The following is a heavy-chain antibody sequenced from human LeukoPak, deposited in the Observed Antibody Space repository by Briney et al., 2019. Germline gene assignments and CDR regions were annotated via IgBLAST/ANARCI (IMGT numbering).Heavy chain of an antibody. D-gene: IGHD6-13*01. CDR2: ISVYNGNT. CDR1: GYTFTSYG. Sequence: ASVKVSCKASGYTFTSYGISWVRQAPGQGLEWMGWISVYNGNTNYAQKLQGRVTMTTDTSTSTAYMELRSLRSDDTAVYYCARVSYSSSWYTGWYYYYMDVWGKGTTVTVSS. CDR3: ARVSYSSSWYTGWYYYYMDV. J-gene: IGHJ6*03. V-gene: IGHV1-18*01.